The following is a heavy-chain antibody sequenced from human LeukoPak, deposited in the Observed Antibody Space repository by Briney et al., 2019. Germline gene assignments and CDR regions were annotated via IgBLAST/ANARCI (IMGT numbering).Heavy chain of an antibody. D-gene: IGHD6-13*01. CDR2: IYYSGST. Sequence: SETLSLTCTVSGGSISSSSYYWGWIRQPPGKGLEWIGSIYYSGSTYYNPSLKSRVTISVDTSKNQFSLKLSSVTAADTAVYYCARSPSSGAAAGTATLNNYYYYYYMDVWGKGTTVTVSS. CDR3: ARSPSSGAAAGTATLNNYYYYYYMDV. J-gene: IGHJ6*03. CDR1: GGSISSSSYY. V-gene: IGHV4-39*07.